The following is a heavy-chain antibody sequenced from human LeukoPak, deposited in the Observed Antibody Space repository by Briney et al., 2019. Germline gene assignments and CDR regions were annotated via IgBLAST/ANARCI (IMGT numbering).Heavy chain of an antibody. CDR1: GFTFRTSG. V-gene: IGHV3-30*02. J-gene: IGHJ3*02. Sequence: GGSLRLSCAASGFTFRTSGMHWVRQAPGKGLGWVAFLQFDGSSEYYADSVKGGFTVSRDNSRKTLFLQVNSLRADDTAVYYCARESNRIQPGAFVIWGQGTMVTVSP. CDR2: LQFDGSSE. CDR3: ARESNRIQPGAFVI. D-gene: IGHD5-18*01.